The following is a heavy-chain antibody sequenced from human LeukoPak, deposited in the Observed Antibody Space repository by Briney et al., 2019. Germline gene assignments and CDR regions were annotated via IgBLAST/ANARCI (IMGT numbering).Heavy chain of an antibody. CDR1: GYSISSGYY. CDR3: ARGLRAGSSWPRDSSMGAWFDP. Sequence: SETLSLTCTVSGYSISSGYYWGWIRQPPGKGLEWIGSIYHSERTYYNPSLKSRVTISVDTSKNQFSLKLSSVTAADTAVYYCARGLRAGSSWPRDSSMGAWFDPWGQGTLVTVSS. CDR2: IYHSERT. J-gene: IGHJ5*02. D-gene: IGHD6-13*01. V-gene: IGHV4-38-2*02.